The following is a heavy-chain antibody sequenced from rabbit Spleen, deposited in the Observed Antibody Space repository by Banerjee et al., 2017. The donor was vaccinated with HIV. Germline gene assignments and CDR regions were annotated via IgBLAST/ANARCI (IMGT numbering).Heavy chain of an antibody. CDR1: GFSFSGSDY. CDR3: ARDTGSSFSTYGMDL. V-gene: IGHV1S40*01. Sequence: QSLEESVGDLVKPGASLTLTCTASGFSFSGSDYMCWVRQAPGKGLEWIACIDIGSRDFTYYASWAKGRFTISKTSSTTVTLQMTSLTVADTATYFCARDTGSSFSTYGMDLWGPGTLVTVS. CDR2: IDIGSRDFT. J-gene: IGHJ6*01. D-gene: IGHD8-1*01.